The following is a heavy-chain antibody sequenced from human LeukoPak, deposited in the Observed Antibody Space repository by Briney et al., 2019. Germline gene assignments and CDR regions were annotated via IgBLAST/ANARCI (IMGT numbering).Heavy chain of an antibody. V-gene: IGHV3-11*05. CDR1: GFTFSDYY. CDR2: ISSSSSST. J-gene: IGHJ4*02. CDR3: ARDFIHRSGEANY. Sequence: GGSLRLSCVASGFTFSDYYMSWIRPAPGKGLEWISYISSSSSSTNYADSVKGRFTISRDNPKNSLYLLMNSLRAEDTAMYYCARDFIHRSGEANYWGQGTLVTVSS. D-gene: IGHD3-22*01.